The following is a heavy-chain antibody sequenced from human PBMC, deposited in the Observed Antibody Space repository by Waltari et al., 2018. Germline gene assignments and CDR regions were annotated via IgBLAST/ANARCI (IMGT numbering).Heavy chain of an antibody. CDR2: FDPEDGET. D-gene: IGHD5-12*01. J-gene: IGHJ2*01. Sequence: QVQLVQSGAEVKKPGASVKVSCKVSGYTLTELSMHWVRQAPGKGLEWMGGFDPEDGETSYAPKFQGRVTMTEETSTDTAYMELSSLRSEDTAVYYCAKSMATITWGWYFDLWGRGTLVTVSS. CDR3: AKSMATITWGWYFDL. CDR1: GYTLTELS. V-gene: IGHV1-24*01.